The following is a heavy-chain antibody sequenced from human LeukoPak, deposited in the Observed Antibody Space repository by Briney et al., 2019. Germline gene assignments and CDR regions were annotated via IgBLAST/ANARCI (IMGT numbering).Heavy chain of an antibody. Sequence: SETLSLTCAVYGGSFSGYYWSWIRQPPGKGLEWIGEIYHSGSTNYNPSLKSRVTISVDKSKNQFSLKLSSVTAADTAVYYCARDLVVAAYNWFDPWGQGTLVTVSS. V-gene: IGHV4-34*01. D-gene: IGHD2-15*01. CDR2: IYHSGST. J-gene: IGHJ5*02. CDR1: GGSFSGYY. CDR3: ARDLVVAAYNWFDP.